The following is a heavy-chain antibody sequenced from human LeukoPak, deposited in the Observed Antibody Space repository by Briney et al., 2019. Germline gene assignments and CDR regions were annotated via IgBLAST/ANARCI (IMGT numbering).Heavy chain of an antibody. CDR2: INPNSGGT. J-gene: IGHJ6*02. D-gene: IGHD3-3*01. CDR1: GYTFTGYY. V-gene: IGHV1-2*06. Sequence: VASVEVSCKASGYTFTGYYMHWVRQAPGQGLEWMGRINPNSGGTNYAQKFQGRVTMTRDTSISTAYMELSRLRSDDTAVYYCARDRSVNSRYYDFWSPTIRYYYYGMDVWGQGTTVTVSS. CDR3: ARDRSVNSRYYDFWSPTIRYYYYGMDV.